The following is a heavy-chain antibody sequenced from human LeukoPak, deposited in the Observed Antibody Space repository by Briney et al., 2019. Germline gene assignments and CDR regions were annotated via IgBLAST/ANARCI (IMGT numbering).Heavy chain of an antibody. D-gene: IGHD3-22*01. J-gene: IGHJ4*02. CDR2: ISWNSGSI. Sequence: PGRSLRLSCAASGFTFDDYAMHWVRQAPGKGLEWVSGISWNSGSIGYADSVKGRFTISRDNAKNSLYLQMNSLRAEDTALYYCAKDRGPSSGYSLPDYWGQGTLVTVSS. V-gene: IGHV3-9*01. CDR1: GFTFDDYA. CDR3: AKDRGPSSGYSLPDY.